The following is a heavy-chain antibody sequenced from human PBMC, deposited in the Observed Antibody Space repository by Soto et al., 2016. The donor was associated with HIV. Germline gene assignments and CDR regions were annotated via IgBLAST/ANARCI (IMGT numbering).Heavy chain of an antibody. V-gene: IGHV4-4*07. CDR3: ARAYFDSSGYYFDY. CDR2: IYTSGNS. Sequence: QVQLQESGPGLVKPSETLSLTCTVSGDSISSYYWSWIRQPAGKEMEWIGHIYTSGNSNYNPSLKSRVTISVDKAKNQFSLKLSSVTAADTAVYYCARAYFDSSGYYFDYWGQGMLVTISS. CDR1: GDSISSYY. D-gene: IGHD3-22*01. J-gene: IGHJ4*02.